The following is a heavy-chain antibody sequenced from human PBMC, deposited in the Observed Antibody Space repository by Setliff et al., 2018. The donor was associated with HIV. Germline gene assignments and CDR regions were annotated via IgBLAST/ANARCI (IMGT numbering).Heavy chain of an antibody. D-gene: IGHD3-3*01. CDR3: ASLITYYDFWSGYYSPIGFDY. CDR1: GGSISSSSYY. CDR2: IYYSGST. Sequence: PSETLSLTCTVSGGSISSSSYYWGWIRQPPGKGLEWIGSIYYSGSTYYNPSLKSRVTISVDTSRNQFSLKLSSVTAADTAVYYCASLITYYDFWSGYYSPIGFDYWGQGTLVTVSS. V-gene: IGHV4-39*07. J-gene: IGHJ4*02.